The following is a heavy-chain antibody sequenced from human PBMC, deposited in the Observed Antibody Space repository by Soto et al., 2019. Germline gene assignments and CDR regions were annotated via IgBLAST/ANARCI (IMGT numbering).Heavy chain of an antibody. V-gene: IGHV4-4*02. D-gene: IGHD3-10*01. CDR1: GGSISSSNW. CDR3: ARVSGSYYYGMDV. J-gene: IGHJ6*02. CDR2: IYHSGST. Sequence: QVQLQESGPGLVKPSGTLSLTCAVSGGSISSSNWWSWVRQPPGKGLEWIGEIYHSGSTNYNPYLKRRITISVDKSKNQFSLKRSSVTAEDTAVYYCARVSGSYYYGMDVWGQGTTVTVSS.